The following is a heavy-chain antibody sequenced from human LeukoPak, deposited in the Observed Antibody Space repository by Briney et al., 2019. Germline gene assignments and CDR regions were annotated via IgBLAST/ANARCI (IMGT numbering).Heavy chain of an antibody. V-gene: IGHV4-30-4*01. J-gene: IGHJ4*02. D-gene: IGHD2-15*01. CDR3: ARRGGGCSGGYCYFLFDY. CDR1: GGSINGGDYY. CDR2: IYYSGNT. Sequence: PSETLSLTCTVSGGSINGGDYYWSWIRQPPGKGLEWIGYIYYSGNTYYNPSLKSRVTISVDTSKNQFSPKLNSVTAADTAVYYCARRGGGCSGGYCYFLFDYWGQGTLVTVSS.